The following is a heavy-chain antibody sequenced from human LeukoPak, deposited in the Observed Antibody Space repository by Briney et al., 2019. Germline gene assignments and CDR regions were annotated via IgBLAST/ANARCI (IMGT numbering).Heavy chain of an antibody. CDR3: ARDAGRAGDAFDI. J-gene: IGHJ3*02. D-gene: IGHD1-26*01. Sequence: GGSLRLSCAASGFTFRSYWMSWVRQAPGKGLEWVASIKKDGSEKYYVDSVKGRFTVSRDNAKNSLYLQVNSLRVEDTAMYYCARDAGRAGDAFDIWGQGTMVTVSS. V-gene: IGHV3-7*03. CDR2: IKKDGSEK. CDR1: GFTFRSYW.